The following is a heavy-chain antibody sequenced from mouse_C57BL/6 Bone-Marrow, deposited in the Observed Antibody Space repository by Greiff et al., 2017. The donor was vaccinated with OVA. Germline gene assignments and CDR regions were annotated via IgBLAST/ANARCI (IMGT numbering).Heavy chain of an antibody. Sequence: QVQLQQSGAELMKPGASVKLSCKATGYTFTGYWIEWVKQRPGHGLEWIGEILPGSGSTNYHEKFKGKATFTADTSSNTAYMQLSSLTTEDSAIYYCARYNDGYLRYAMDYWGQGTSVTVSS. D-gene: IGHD2-3*01. CDR3: ARYNDGYLRYAMDY. J-gene: IGHJ4*01. CDR2: ILPGSGST. CDR1: GYTFTGYW. V-gene: IGHV1-9*01.